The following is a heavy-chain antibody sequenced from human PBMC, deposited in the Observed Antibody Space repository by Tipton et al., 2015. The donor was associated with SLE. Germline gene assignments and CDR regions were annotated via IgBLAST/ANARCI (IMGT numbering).Heavy chain of an antibody. CDR1: GFTFSSYA. CDR2: TFSDGST. CDR3: ARDPTGDIVLRL. J-gene: IGHJ6*02. V-gene: IGHV3-66*01. D-gene: IGHD2-8*02. Sequence: GSLRLSCAASGFTFSSYAMHWVRQVPGKGLEWVSVTFSDGSTFYADSVKGRFTISRDNSKNTLDLQMNSLRAEDTAVYYCARDPTGDIVLRLWGQGTTVTVSS.